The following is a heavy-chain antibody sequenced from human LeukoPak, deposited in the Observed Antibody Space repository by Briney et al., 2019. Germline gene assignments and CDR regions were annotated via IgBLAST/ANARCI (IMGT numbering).Heavy chain of an antibody. CDR1: GGSFSGYY. CDR3: ARGHSRPSPKTRDSGYDF. V-gene: IGHV4-34*01. Sequence: IPSETLSLTCAVYGGSFSGYYWSWIRQPPGKGLEWIGEINHRGSTNYNPSRKSRVTISVDTSKNQFSLKLSSVTAADTAVYYCARGHSRPSPKTRDSGYDFWGQGTLVTVSS. J-gene: IGHJ4*02. CDR2: INHRGST. D-gene: IGHD5-12*01.